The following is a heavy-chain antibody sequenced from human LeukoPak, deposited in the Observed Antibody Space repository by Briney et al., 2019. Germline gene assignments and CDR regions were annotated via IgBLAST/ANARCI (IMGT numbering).Heavy chain of an antibody. CDR3: AREVSEGFDF. V-gene: IGHV3-21*01. CDR1: GFSFSSNW. D-gene: IGHD3-22*01. J-gene: IGHJ4*02. Sequence: GGSLRLSCAAPGFSFSSNWMGWVRQAPGKGLEWVSSFGTRSTSVYHAGSVKGRFAISRDNAKNSLYLQMNSLRAEDTALYYCAREVSEGFDFWGQGTLVTVSS. CDR2: FGTRSTSV.